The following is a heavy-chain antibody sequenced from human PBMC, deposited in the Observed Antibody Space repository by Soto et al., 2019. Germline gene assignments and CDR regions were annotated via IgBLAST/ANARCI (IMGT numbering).Heavy chain of an antibody. Sequence: ASVKVSCKASGYTFTSYGIHWVRQAPGQRLEWMGWINAANGDTKYSPKFQGRVTITRDTSASTAYMELSSLRSEDTAVYYCVRRHVSATGIDWLDPWGLGTLVTVSS. D-gene: IGHD6-13*01. CDR3: VRRHVSATGIDWLDP. J-gene: IGHJ5*02. CDR2: INAANGDT. CDR1: GYTFTSYG. V-gene: IGHV1-3*01.